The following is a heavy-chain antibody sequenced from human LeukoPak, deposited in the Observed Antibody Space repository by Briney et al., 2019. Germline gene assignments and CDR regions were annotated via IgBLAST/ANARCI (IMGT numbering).Heavy chain of an antibody. D-gene: IGHD6-19*01. V-gene: IGHV3-23*01. J-gene: IGHJ4*02. CDR3: AKDRGRAVGGSEFDY. Sequence: GGSLRLSCAASGFTFSSYGMTWVRQAPGKGLEWVSVISGSGGSTNYADSVKGRFTISRDNSKNTLYLEMNSLIDEDTALYYCAKDRGRAVGGSEFDYWGQGTLVTVSS. CDR1: GFTFSSYG. CDR2: ISGSGGST.